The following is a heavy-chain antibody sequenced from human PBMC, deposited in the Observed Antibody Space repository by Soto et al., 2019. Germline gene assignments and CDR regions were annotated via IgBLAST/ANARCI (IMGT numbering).Heavy chain of an antibody. CDR1: GGTFSSYA. Sequence: SVKVSCKASGGTFSSYAISWVRQAPGQGLEWMGGIIPIFGTANYAQKFQGRVTITADESTSTAYMELSSLRSEDTAVYYCARDVEGYSSGWTVMIQYYYGMDVWGQGTTVTVSS. CDR2: IIPIFGTA. D-gene: IGHD6-19*01. CDR3: ARDVEGYSSGWTVMIQYYYGMDV. V-gene: IGHV1-69*13. J-gene: IGHJ6*02.